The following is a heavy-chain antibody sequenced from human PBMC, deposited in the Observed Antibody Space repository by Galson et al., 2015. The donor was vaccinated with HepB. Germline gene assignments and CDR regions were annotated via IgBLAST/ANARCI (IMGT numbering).Heavy chain of an antibody. CDR3: ARGTPDYGDDDENDY. D-gene: IGHD4-17*01. CDR2: ISSSSSYI. V-gene: IGHV3-21*01. Sequence: SLRLSCAASGFTFSSYSMNWVRQAPGKGLEWVSSISSSSSYIYYADSVKGRFTISRDNAKNSLYLQMNSLRAEDTAVYYCARGTPDYGDDDENDYWGQGTLVTVSS. CDR1: GFTFSSYS. J-gene: IGHJ4*02.